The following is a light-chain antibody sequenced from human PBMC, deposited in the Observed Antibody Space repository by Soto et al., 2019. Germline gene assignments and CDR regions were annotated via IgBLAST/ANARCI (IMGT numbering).Light chain of an antibody. CDR2: GAS. Sequence: EIVLTQSPATLSLSPGERATLSCRASQSVSSYLAWYQQKPGQAPRLLTYGASSRATGIPDRFSGSGSGTDFTLTISRLEPEDFAVYYCQQYGSSPRITFGQGTRLEIK. CDR3: QQYGSSPRIT. V-gene: IGKV3-20*01. J-gene: IGKJ5*01. CDR1: QSVSSY.